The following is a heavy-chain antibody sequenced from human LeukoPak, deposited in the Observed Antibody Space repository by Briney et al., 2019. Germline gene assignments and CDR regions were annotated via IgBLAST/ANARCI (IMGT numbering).Heavy chain of an antibody. Sequence: ASVKVSCKASGGTFSSYAISWVRQAPGQGLEWMGGIIPIFGTANYAQKFQGRVTITADKSTSTAYMELSSLRSEDTAVYYCALVLRYFDWLSPSFDYWGQGTLVTVSS. CDR3: ALVLRYFDWLSPSFDY. D-gene: IGHD3-9*01. CDR1: GGTFSSYA. V-gene: IGHV1-69*06. CDR2: IIPIFGTA. J-gene: IGHJ4*02.